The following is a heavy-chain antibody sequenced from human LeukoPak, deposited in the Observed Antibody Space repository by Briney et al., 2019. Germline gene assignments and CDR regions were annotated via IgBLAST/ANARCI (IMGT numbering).Heavy chain of an antibody. Sequence: SETLSLTCAVYGGSFSGYYWSWIRQPPGKGLEWIGEINHSGSTNYNPSLKSRVTISVDTSKNQFSLKLSSVTAADTAVYYCARMKQQLDQYYFDYWGQGTLVTVSS. D-gene: IGHD6-13*01. CDR3: ARMKQQLDQYYFDY. CDR2: INHSGST. V-gene: IGHV4-34*01. CDR1: GGSFSGYY. J-gene: IGHJ4*02.